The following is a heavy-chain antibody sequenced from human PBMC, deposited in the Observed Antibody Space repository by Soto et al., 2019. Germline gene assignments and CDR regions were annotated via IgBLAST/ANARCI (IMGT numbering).Heavy chain of an antibody. Sequence: EVQLVESGGGLVQPGGSLRLSCAASGFTFSSYSMNWVRQAPGKGLEWVSYISSSSSTIYYADSVKGRFTLSRDNAKNSLYLQMNSLRAEDTAVYYCARDEGSGYDSPGMDVWGQGTTVTVSS. CDR1: GFTFSSYS. D-gene: IGHD5-12*01. J-gene: IGHJ6*02. V-gene: IGHV3-48*01. CDR2: ISSSSSTI. CDR3: ARDEGSGYDSPGMDV.